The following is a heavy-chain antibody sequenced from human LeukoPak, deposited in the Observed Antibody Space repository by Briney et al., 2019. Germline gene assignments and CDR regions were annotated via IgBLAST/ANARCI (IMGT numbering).Heavy chain of an antibody. D-gene: IGHD3-22*01. Sequence: ASVKVSCKASGYTFTGYYMHWVRQAPGQGLEWMGWINPNSGGTSYAQKFQGRVTMTRDTSISTAYMELSRLRSDDTAVYYCARRGRDYYDSSGYYYDYWGQGTLVTVSS. CDR1: GYTFTGYY. CDR2: INPNSGGT. J-gene: IGHJ4*02. V-gene: IGHV1-2*02. CDR3: ARRGRDYYDSSGYYYDY.